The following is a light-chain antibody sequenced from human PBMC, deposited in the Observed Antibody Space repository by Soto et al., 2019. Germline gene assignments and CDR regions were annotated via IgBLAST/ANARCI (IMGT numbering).Light chain of an antibody. CDR2: EAS. V-gene: IGKV3-11*01. CDR1: QSVSTY. CDR3: QQRSNWPWT. J-gene: IGKJ1*01. Sequence: EIVLTQSPATLSLSPGERATLSCRASQSVSTYLAWYQQKPGQAPRLVIYEASNRATDIPARFSGSGSGTDFTLTISSLEPEDFAVYSCQQRSNWPWTFGQGTKVEIK.